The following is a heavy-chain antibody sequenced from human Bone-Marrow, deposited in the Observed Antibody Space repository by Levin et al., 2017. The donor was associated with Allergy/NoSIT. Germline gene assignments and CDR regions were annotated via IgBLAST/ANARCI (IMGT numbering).Heavy chain of an antibody. CDR2: ISGGGGIT. V-gene: IGHV3-23*01. J-gene: IGHJ6*02. D-gene: IGHD3-3*01. Sequence: LSLTCAASGFTFSDYAMNWVRQAPGKGLEWVSVISGGGGITYFADSVKGRFTISRDKSKNTLYLQMDSLRVEDTAIYYCAKVEVASIHYDGMDVWGQGTTVTVSS. CDR3: AKVEVASIHYDGMDV. CDR1: GFTFSDYA.